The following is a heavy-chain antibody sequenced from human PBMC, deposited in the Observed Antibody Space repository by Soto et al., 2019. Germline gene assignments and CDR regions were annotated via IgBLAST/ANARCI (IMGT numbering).Heavy chain of an antibody. CDR1: GGSISSGGYY. V-gene: IGHV4-31*02. CDR3: AREGFVSSGLIRAWYFDL. J-gene: IGHJ2*01. D-gene: IGHD5-18*01. CDR2: IYYSGST. Sequence: LCGGSISSGGYYWSWIRQHPGKGLEWIGYIYYSGSTYYNPSLKSRVTISVDTSKNQFSLKLSSVTAADTAVYYCAREGFVSSGLIRAWYFDLWGRGTLVTVSS.